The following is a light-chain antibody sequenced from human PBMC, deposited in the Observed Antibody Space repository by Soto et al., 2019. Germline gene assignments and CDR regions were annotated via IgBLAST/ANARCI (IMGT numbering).Light chain of an antibody. V-gene: IGKV1-5*03. Sequence: DIPMAQSPSTLSASVGDRVTITCRASQSISSWLAWYQQKPGKAPKLLIYKASTLQTGVPSRFSGSSSGTAFTLTISSLQPDDFATYYCQQYNSYPRTFGHGTKVEIK. J-gene: IGKJ1*01. CDR3: QQYNSYPRT. CDR2: KAS. CDR1: QSISSW.